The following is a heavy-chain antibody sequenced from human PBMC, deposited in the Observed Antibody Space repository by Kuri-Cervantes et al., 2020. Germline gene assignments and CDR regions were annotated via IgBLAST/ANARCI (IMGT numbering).Heavy chain of an antibody. D-gene: IGHD3-10*01. V-gene: IGHV4-4*02. CDR2: IYHSGST. Sequence: SQTLSLTCVVSGDSISSNKWWSWVRQPPGKGLEWIGEIYHSGSTNYNPSLKSRVTISVDKSKNQLSLKLGSVTAADTAVYYCARGYRAMVRGVIGYWGQGTLVTVSS. CDR3: ARGYRAMVRGVIGY. J-gene: IGHJ4*02. CDR1: GDSISSNKW.